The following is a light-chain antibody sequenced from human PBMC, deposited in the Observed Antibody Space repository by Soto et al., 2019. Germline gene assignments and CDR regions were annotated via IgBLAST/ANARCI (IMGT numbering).Light chain of an antibody. CDR3: QQRSNWPPT. J-gene: IGKJ2*01. Sequence: EIVLTQSPATLSLSPGERATLSCRASQRVSSYLAWYQQKPGQAPRLLIYDASNRATGIPARFSGSGSGTDFTLTISSLEPEDFAVYYCQQRSNWPPTFGQGNKLEIK. CDR2: DAS. V-gene: IGKV3-11*01. CDR1: QRVSSY.